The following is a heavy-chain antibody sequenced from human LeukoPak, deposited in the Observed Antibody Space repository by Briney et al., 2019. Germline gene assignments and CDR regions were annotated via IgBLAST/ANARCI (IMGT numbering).Heavy chain of an antibody. V-gene: IGHV3-48*03. CDR2: ISSSGSTI. CDR1: GFTFSSYE. CDR3: AKAGAVVVVAAKYFDY. D-gene: IGHD2-15*01. Sequence: GGSLRLSCAASGFTFSSYEMNWVRQAPGKGLEWVSYISSSGSTIYYADSVKGRFTISRDNAKNSLYLQMNSLRAEDTAVYYCAKAGAVVVVAAKYFDYWGQGTLVTVSS. J-gene: IGHJ4*02.